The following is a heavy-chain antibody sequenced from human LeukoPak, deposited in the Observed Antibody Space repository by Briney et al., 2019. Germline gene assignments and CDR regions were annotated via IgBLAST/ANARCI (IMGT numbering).Heavy chain of an antibody. CDR2: IKEDGNDM. V-gene: IGHV3-7*01. D-gene: IGHD6-19*01. J-gene: IGHJ4*02. Sequence: GGCLQISCAGAGFSFSCNCMSGGRAAPGKGVGWGGKIKEDGNDMYYMDSVKGGLTISKDKSKKALFLQMTSLRADDTAVYYCATAGAVTGRFGYWGQGTLVTVSS. CDR1: GFSFSCNC. CDR3: ATAGAVTGRFGY.